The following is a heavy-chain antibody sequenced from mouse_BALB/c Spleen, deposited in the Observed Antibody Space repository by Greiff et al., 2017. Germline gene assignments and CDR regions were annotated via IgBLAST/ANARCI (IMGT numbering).Heavy chain of an antibody. J-gene: IGHJ4*01. CDR2: ILPGSGST. CDR1: GYTFSSYW. V-gene: IGHV1-9*01. D-gene: IGHD2-1*01. Sequence: QVQLKESGAELMKPGASVKISCKATGYTFSSYWIEWVKQRPGHGLEWIGEILPGSGSTNYNEKFKGKATFTADTSSNTAYMQLSSLTSEDSAVYYCAGGNYAMDYWGQGTSVTVSS. CDR3: AGGNYAMDY.